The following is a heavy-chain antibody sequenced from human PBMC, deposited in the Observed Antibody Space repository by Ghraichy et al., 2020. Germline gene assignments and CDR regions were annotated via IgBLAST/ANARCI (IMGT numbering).Heavy chain of an antibody. CDR3: ASSEYYYGSGSYYRGHYYYGMDV. Sequence: SQTLSLTCAVYGGSFSGYYWSWIRQPPGKGLEWIGEINHSGSTNYNPSLKSRVTISVDTSKNQFSLKLSSVTAADTAVYYCASSEYYYGSGSYYRGHYYYGMDVWGQGTTVTVSS. V-gene: IGHV4-34*01. CDR1: GGSFSGYY. CDR2: INHSGST. D-gene: IGHD3-10*01. J-gene: IGHJ6*02.